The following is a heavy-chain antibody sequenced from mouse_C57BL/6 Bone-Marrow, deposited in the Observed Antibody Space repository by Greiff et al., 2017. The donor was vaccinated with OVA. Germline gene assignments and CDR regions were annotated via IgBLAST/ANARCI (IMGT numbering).Heavy chain of an antibody. J-gene: IGHJ1*03. D-gene: IGHD2-4*01. Sequence: EVMLVESGGGLVQSGRSLRLSCATSGFTFSDFYMEWVRQAPGKGLEWIAASRNKANDYTTEYSASVKGRFIVSRDTYQSILYLQMNALRAEDTAIYYCARDAFYDYDVWYFDVWGTGTTVTVSS. CDR3: ARDAFYDYDVWYFDV. V-gene: IGHV7-1*01. CDR1: GFTFSDFY. CDR2: SRNKANDYTT.